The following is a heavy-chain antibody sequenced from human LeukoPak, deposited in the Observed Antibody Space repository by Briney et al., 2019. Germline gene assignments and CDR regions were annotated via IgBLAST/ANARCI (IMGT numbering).Heavy chain of an antibody. D-gene: IGHD3-22*01. Sequence: GASVKVSCKASGGTFSSYAISWVRQAPGQGLEWMGGIIPIFGTANYAQKFQGRVTITADESTSTAYMELSSLRSEDTAVYYCAKSMMVVVPYPNWFDPWGQGTLVTVSS. CDR1: GGTFSSYA. J-gene: IGHJ5*02. CDR2: IIPIFGTA. CDR3: AKSMMVVVPYPNWFDP. V-gene: IGHV1-69*13.